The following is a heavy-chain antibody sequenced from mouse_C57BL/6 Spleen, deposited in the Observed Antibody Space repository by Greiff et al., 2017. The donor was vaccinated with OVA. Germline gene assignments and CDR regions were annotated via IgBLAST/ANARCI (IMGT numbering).Heavy chain of an antibody. Sequence: QVQLKQSGPELVKPGASVKISCKASGYAFSSSWMNWVKQRPGKGLEWIGRIYPGDGDTNYNGKFKGKATLTADKSSSTAYMQLSSLTSEDSAVYFCARRVTTVVTERYFDVWGTGTTVTVSS. J-gene: IGHJ1*03. CDR1: GYAFSSSW. CDR2: IYPGDGDT. CDR3: ARRVTTVVTERYFDV. V-gene: IGHV1-82*01. D-gene: IGHD1-1*01.